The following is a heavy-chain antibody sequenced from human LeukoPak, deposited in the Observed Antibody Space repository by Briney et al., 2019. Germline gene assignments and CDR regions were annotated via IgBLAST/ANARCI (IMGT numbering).Heavy chain of an antibody. D-gene: IGHD2-21*01. J-gene: IGHJ4*02. CDR2: ISDSGGST. V-gene: IGHV3-23*01. CDR1: GFTFSSYA. CDR3: AKDYAARFVALFRDY. Sequence: GGSLRLSCAASGFTFSSYAMSWVRQAPGKGLEWVSAISDSGGSTYYADSVKGRFTISRDNSKNTLYLQMNSLRAEDTAVYYCAKDYAARFVALFRDYWGQGTLVTVSS.